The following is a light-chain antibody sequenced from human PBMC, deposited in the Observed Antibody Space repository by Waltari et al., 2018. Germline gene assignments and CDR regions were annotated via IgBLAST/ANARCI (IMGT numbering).Light chain of an antibody. CDR1: SDDVGAYNY. CDR3: CSLTTSTSLDYV. CDR2: DVS. V-gene: IGLV2-14*01. Sequence: QSALTQPASVSASPGQSITISCTGTSDDVGAYNYVSWYQQHPGKAPKLLISDVSERPSGVSNRFSGSKSGNTASLTISGLQSEDEADYYCCSLTTSTSLDYVFGTGTKVTVL. J-gene: IGLJ1*01.